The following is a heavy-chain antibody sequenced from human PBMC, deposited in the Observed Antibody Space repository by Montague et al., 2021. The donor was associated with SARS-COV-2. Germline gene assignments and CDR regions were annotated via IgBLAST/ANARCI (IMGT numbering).Heavy chain of an antibody. CDR1: GASVTSTNW. CDR3: ASPKESSGYYRPFDY. J-gene: IGHJ4*02. D-gene: IGHD3-22*01. CDR2: IYHTGNT. V-gene: IGHV4-4*02. Sequence: SETLSLTCGVSGASVTSTNWWSWVRQPTGKGLEWIGEIYHTGNTNYSPSLKNRVSISLDKSKNQLSLRLNSVTAADTAVYYCASPKESSGYYRPFDYWGQGILVTVSS.